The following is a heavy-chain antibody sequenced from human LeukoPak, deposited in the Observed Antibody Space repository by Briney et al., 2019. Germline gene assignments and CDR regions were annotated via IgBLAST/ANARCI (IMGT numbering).Heavy chain of an antibody. J-gene: IGHJ5*02. V-gene: IGHV3-21*01. CDR1: GFTFSSYS. CDR2: ISSSSSYI. D-gene: IGHD3-9*01. Sequence: GGSLKLSCAASGFTFSSYSMNWVRQAPGKGLEWVSSISSSSSYIYYADSVKGRFTISRDNAKNSLYLQMNSLRAEDTAVYYCAREYILTGYPGGWFDPWGQGTLVTVSS. CDR3: AREYILTGYPGGWFDP.